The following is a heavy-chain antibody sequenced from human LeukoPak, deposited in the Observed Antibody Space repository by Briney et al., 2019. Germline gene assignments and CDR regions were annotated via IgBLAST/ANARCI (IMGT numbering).Heavy chain of an antibody. V-gene: IGHV4-59*12. CDR3: ASLSLVGATYFDY. D-gene: IGHD1-26*01. Sequence: PSETLSLTCTVSGDSISSYYWSWLRQPPGKGLEWIAYIHYSGSTDSNPSLKSRVTLSLDTSKNQFSLKLSSVTAADTAVYYCASLSLVGATYFDYWGQGTLVTVSS. CDR2: IHYSGST. J-gene: IGHJ4*02. CDR1: GDSISSYY.